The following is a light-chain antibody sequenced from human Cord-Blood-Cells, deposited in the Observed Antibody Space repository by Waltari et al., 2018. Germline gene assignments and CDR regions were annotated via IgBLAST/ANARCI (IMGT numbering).Light chain of an antibody. CDR1: SSDVGGYNY. V-gene: IGLV2-14*01. CDR3: SSYTSSSTLVV. Sequence: QSALTQPASVSGSPGQSITISCTGTSSDVGGYNYVSWYQQHPGKAPKLMIYEVSNRPSGVSNRVSGSESGNTASLTISGLQAEDEADYYCSSYTSSSTLVVFGTGTKVTVL. J-gene: IGLJ1*01. CDR2: EVS.